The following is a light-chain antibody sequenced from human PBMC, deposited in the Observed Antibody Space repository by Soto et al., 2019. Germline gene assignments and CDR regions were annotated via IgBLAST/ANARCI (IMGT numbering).Light chain of an antibody. Sequence: QSVLTQPASVSGSTGKSITISCTGTSSDIGSYNLVSWYQQHPGRAPKLMIYKGSERPSGVSYRFSGSKSGYTASLTISGLQAEDEADYYCCSYAGGSTFVVFCGGIKLTVL. CDR3: CSYAGGSTFVV. CDR1: SSDIGSYNL. CDR2: KGS. V-gene: IGLV2-23*03. J-gene: IGLJ3*02.